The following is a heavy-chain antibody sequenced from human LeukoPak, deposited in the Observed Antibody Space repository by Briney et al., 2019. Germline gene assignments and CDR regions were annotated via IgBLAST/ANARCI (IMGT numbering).Heavy chain of an antibody. CDR2: ISSSSSYI. V-gene: IGHV3-21*01. D-gene: IGHD1-26*01. Sequence: GGSLRLSCAASGFAFSSYGMNWVRQAPGKGLEWVSSISSSSSYIYYADSVKGRFTISRDNAKNSLYLQMNSLRAEDTAVYYCAPLRGATIWGQGTMVTVSS. CDR3: APLRGATI. J-gene: IGHJ3*02. CDR1: GFAFSSYG.